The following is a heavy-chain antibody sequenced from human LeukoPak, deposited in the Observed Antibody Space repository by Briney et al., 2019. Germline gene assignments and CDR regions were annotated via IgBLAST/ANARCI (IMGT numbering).Heavy chain of an antibody. D-gene: IGHD5-18*01. CDR3: ARDPKTAMVTPFVDY. CDR1: GYTFTGYY. V-gene: IGHV1-2*02. Sequence: GASVKVSCKASGYTFTGYYMHWVRQAPGQGLEWMGWINPNSGGTNYAQKFQGRVTMTRDTSISTAYMELSRLRSDDTAVYYCARDPKTAMVTPFVDYWGQGTLVTVSS. J-gene: IGHJ4*02. CDR2: INPNSGGT.